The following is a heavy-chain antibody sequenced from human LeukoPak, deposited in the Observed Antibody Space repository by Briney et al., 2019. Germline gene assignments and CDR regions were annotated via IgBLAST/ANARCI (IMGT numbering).Heavy chain of an antibody. Sequence: GGSLRLSCAASGFTFRSYWMHWARQVPGKGLVWVSRISPDGRSTNYADSVKGRFTISRDNAKNTLYLQMNSLTGEGTALYYCARGASSGYRIDYWGQGTLVTVSS. D-gene: IGHD3-10*01. CDR1: GFTFRSYW. CDR3: ARGASSGYRIDY. J-gene: IGHJ4*02. V-gene: IGHV3-74*01. CDR2: ISPDGRST.